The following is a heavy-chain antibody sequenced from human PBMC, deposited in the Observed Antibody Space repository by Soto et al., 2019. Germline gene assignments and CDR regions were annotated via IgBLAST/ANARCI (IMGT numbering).Heavy chain of an antibody. D-gene: IGHD3-10*01. Sequence: EVQLVESGGGLVQPGGSLRLSCAASGFTFSSYWMSWVRQAPGKGLEWVANIKQDGSEKYYVDSVKGRFTISRDNAKNSLYLQMNSLRAEDTAVYYCARELLVRGVIGYYYYGMDVWGQGTTVTVSS. J-gene: IGHJ6*02. CDR3: ARELLVRGVIGYYYYGMDV. V-gene: IGHV3-7*01. CDR1: GFTFSSYW. CDR2: IKQDGSEK.